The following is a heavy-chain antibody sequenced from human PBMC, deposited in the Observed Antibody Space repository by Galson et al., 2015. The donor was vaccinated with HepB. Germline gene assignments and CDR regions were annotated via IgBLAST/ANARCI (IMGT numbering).Heavy chain of an antibody. CDR1: GFTVSSNY. J-gene: IGHJ3*02. V-gene: IGHV3-53*01. D-gene: IGHD1-1*01. CDR2: IYSGGST. CDR3: ARGVGTAWSHAFDI. Sequence: SLRLSCAASGFTVSSNYMSWVRQAPGKGLEWVSVIYSGGSTYYADSVKGRFTISRDNSKNTLYLQMNSLRAEDTAVYYCARGVGTAWSHAFDIWGQGTMVTVSS.